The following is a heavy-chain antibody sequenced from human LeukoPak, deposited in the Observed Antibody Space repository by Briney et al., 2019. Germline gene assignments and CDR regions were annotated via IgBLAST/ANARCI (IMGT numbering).Heavy chain of an antibody. D-gene: IGHD4-11*01. V-gene: IGHV1-2*02. CDR3: ARDRRGNYGDYYYYYYMDV. Sequence: GASVKVSCKASGYTFTGYYMHWVRQAPGQGLEWMGWINPNSGGTNYAQKFQGRVTMTRDTSISTAYMELSRLRSDDTAVYYCARDRRGNYGDYYYYYYMDVWGKGTTVTVSS. CDR2: INPNSGGT. CDR1: GYTFTGYY. J-gene: IGHJ6*03.